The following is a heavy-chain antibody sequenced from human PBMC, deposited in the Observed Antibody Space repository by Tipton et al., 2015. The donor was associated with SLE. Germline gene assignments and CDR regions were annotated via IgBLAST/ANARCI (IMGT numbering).Heavy chain of an antibody. D-gene: IGHD6-13*01. J-gene: IGHJ3*02. CDR3: AGKSGSSWPDACDI. Sequence: QLVQSGAEVKKPGESLKTSCKASGYNFNTYWIGWVRQMPGKGLAWMALIYPGDSETKYSPSFQGQITISADKSIRTAYLQWNSRKASGTAMYYCAGKSGSSWPDACDIWGKGTMVTVSS. CDR2: IYPGDSET. V-gene: IGHV5-51*03. CDR1: GYNFNTYW.